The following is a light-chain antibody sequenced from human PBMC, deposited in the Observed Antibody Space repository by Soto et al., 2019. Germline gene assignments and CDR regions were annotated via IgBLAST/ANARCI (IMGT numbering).Light chain of an antibody. J-gene: IGLJ3*02. CDR3: ETWDSSLSAGV. CDR2: ENN. Sequence: QSVLTQPPSVSAAPGQEVTISCSGSSSNIGNNYVSWYQQLPGTAPKLLIYENNKRPSGIPDRFSGSKSGTSATLDITGLQTGDEADYYCETWDSSLSAGVFGGGTKVTVL. CDR1: SSNIGNNY. V-gene: IGLV1-51*02.